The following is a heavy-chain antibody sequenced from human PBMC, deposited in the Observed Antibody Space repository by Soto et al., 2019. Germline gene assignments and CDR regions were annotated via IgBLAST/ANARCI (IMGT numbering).Heavy chain of an antibody. V-gene: IGHV3-23*01. CDR2: ITVSGGGST. CDR3: AKVWRDVSGSHID. Sequence: EVQLLESGGGLVQPGGSLRLSCAASGFTFSSYAMSWVRQAPGKGLEWVSAITVSGGGSTYYADSVKGRFTISRDNSKNTLYLQMNSLRAEDTAVYYCAKVWRDVSGSHIDWGQGTLVTVSS. D-gene: IGHD3-10*01. J-gene: IGHJ4*02. CDR1: GFTFSSYA.